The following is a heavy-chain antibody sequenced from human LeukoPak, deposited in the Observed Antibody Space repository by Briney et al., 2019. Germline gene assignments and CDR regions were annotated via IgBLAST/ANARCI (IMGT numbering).Heavy chain of an antibody. J-gene: IGHJ5*02. D-gene: IGHD3-3*01. CDR2: IYSGGST. V-gene: IGHV3-53*01. CDR1: GFTVSSNY. Sequence: PGGSLRLSCAASGFTVSSNYMSWVRQAPGKGLEWVSVIYSGGSTYYADSVKGRFTISRDNAKNSLYLQMNSLRAEDTAVYYCARTQTYYDFWSGYNWNWFDPWGQGTLVTVSS. CDR3: ARTQTYYDFWSGYNWNWFDP.